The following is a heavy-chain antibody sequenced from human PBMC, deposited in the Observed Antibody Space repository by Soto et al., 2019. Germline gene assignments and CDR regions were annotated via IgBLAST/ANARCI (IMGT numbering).Heavy chain of an antibody. CDR3: ARGVAGPAYWYFDL. J-gene: IGHJ2*01. V-gene: IGHV1-69*12. CDR2: IIPIFGTA. CDR1: GGTFSSYA. Sequence: QVQLVQSGAEVKKPGASVKVSCKASGGTFSSYAISWVRQAPGQGLEWMGGIIPIFGTANYAQKFQGRVTITADESTSTDYMEVSSLRSEDTAVHDCARGVAGPAYWYFDLWGRGTLVTVSS. D-gene: IGHD2-15*01.